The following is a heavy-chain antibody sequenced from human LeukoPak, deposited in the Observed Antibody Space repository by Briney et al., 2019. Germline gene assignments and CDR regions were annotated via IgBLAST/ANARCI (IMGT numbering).Heavy chain of an antibody. Sequence: PGGSLRLSCAASGFTFSDYYMSWIRQAPGKGLEWVSYISSSSSYTNYADSVKGRFTVSRDNAKNSLSPQMNSLRAEDTAVYYCAREGRDGLYYFDYWGQGTLVTVSS. CDR3: AREGRDGLYYFDY. CDR2: ISSSSSYT. V-gene: IGHV3-11*06. J-gene: IGHJ4*02. D-gene: IGHD5-24*01. CDR1: GFTFSDYY.